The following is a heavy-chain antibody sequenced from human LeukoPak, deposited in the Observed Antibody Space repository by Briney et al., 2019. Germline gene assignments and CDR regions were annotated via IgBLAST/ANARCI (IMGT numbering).Heavy chain of an antibody. CDR1: GYTFTGYY. Sequence: ASVKVSCKAPGYTFTGYYMHWVRQAPGQGLEWMGWINPNSGGTNYAQKFQGWVTMTRDTSISTAYMELSRLRSDDTAVYYCARVRASSWTYFDYWGQGTLVTVSS. V-gene: IGHV1-2*04. CDR2: INPNSGGT. CDR3: ARVRASSWTYFDY. D-gene: IGHD6-13*01. J-gene: IGHJ4*02.